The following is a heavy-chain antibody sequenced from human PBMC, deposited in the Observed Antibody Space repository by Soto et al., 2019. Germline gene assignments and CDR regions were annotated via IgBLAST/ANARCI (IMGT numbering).Heavy chain of an antibody. CDR3: VRGPGDNRGNSGYYYAVDV. CDR1: GASVNAYL. CDR2: IYYSETT. J-gene: IGHJ6*02. V-gene: IGHV4-59*02. D-gene: IGHD2-21*02. Sequence: SETLSLTCTVSGASVNAYLWSWIRQSPGKGLEWIGSIYYSETTNYTPSLKSRVTMSLDSSQNQISLKMTASTAADTAVYYCVRGPGDNRGNSGYYYAVDVWGQGTAVTVSS.